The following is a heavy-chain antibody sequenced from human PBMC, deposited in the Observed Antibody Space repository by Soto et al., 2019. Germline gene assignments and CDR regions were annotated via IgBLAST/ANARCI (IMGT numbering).Heavy chain of an antibody. CDR2: IYYSGNT. Sequence: SETLSLTCTVSGGSISNFYWSWIRQPPGKGLEWIGYIYYSGNTNYNPSLKSRVSISVDTSKNQFSLKLTSVTAADTAVYYCARTPMVVTRSYFDYWGQGTPVTVSS. CDR3: ARTPMVVTRSYFDY. V-gene: IGHV4-59*01. J-gene: IGHJ4*02. CDR1: GGSISNFY. D-gene: IGHD2-15*01.